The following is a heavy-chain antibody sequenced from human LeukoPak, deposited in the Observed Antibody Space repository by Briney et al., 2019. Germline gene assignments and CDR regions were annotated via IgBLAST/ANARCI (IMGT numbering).Heavy chain of an antibody. J-gene: IGHJ4*02. CDR3: AREARGSGRDFDY. V-gene: IGHV3-11*01. CDR1: GFSFSDFY. Sequence: PGGSLRLSCAAAGFSFSDFYMSWIRQAPGMGLEWISYIGTRSNPIYYADSVKGRFTISRDDAKNSLYLQMNSLRDEDTAVYFCAREARGSGRDFDYWGQGILVTVSS. CDR2: IGTRSNPI. D-gene: IGHD1-26*01.